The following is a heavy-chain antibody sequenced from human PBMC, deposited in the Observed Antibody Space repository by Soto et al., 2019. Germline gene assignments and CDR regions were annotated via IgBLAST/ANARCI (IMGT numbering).Heavy chain of an antibody. J-gene: IGHJ3*01. CDR2: ISRDGTTT. D-gene: IGHD1-26*01. CDR3: VRGVGASSGAFDV. Sequence: DVQLVESGGGLIQPGGSLRLSCAASGLPFSSFWMHWVRQAPGKGLVWVARISRDGTTTTYADAVKGRFTISRDNAKNTQFLLMTNVTTDDTAVYYCVRGVGASSGAFDVW. CDR1: GLPFSSFW. V-gene: IGHV3-74*01.